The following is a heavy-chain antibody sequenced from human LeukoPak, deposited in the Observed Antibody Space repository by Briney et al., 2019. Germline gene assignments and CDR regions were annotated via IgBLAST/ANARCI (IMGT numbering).Heavy chain of an antibody. CDR1: GFTVSTVY. CDR2: IYSGAST. CDR3: VRAQLYFDSGVYGPYYFDY. D-gene: IGHD2-15*01. V-gene: IGHV3-53*01. J-gene: IGHJ4*02. Sequence: GGSLRLSCAASGFTVSTVYMNWVRQAPGKGLEWVSLIYSGASTFYADSVKGRFTISRDSSKNTLDLQMTSLRAEDTAVYYCVRAQLYFDSGVYGPYYFDYWGQGSLVTVSS.